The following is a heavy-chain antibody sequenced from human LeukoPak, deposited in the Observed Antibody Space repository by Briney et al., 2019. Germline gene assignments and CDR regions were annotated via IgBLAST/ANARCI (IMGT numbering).Heavy chain of an antibody. Sequence: SETLSLTCSVSGGSISSYYWSWIRQPPGKGLEWIGYIYYSGNTNYNPSLKSRVTISVDTSKNQFSLRLSSVTAADTAAYYCARTNYGDRGWAFDLWGQGTMVTVSS. J-gene: IGHJ3*01. V-gene: IGHV4-59*01. D-gene: IGHD4-17*01. CDR1: GGSISSYY. CDR3: ARTNYGDRGWAFDL. CDR2: IYYSGNT.